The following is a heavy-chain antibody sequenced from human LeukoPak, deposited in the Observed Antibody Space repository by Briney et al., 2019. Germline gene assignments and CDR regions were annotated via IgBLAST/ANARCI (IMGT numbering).Heavy chain of an antibody. V-gene: IGHV3-23*01. Sequence: GGSLRLSCAASGFTFSSYAMSWVRQAPGKGLEWVSAISGSGGSTYYADSVKGRFTISRDNSKNTLYPQMNSLRAEDTAVYYCAKVGDPGGYSYGTYYYYYYMDVWGKGTTVTVSS. D-gene: IGHD5-18*01. J-gene: IGHJ6*03. CDR1: GFTFSSYA. CDR3: AKVGDPGGYSYGTYYYYYYMDV. CDR2: ISGSGGST.